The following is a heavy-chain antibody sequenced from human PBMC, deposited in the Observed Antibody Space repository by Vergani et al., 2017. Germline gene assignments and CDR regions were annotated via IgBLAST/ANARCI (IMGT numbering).Heavy chain of an antibody. Sequence: EVQLVESGGGLVQPGGSLRLSCAASGFTFSSYEMNWVRQAPGKGLEWVSAISGSGGSTYYADSVKGRFTISRDNSKNTLYLQMNSLRAEDTAVYYCARFGELCYGMDVWGQGTTVTVSS. J-gene: IGHJ6*02. D-gene: IGHD3-10*01. V-gene: IGHV3-23*04. CDR1: GFTFSSYE. CDR2: ISGSGGST. CDR3: ARFGELCYGMDV.